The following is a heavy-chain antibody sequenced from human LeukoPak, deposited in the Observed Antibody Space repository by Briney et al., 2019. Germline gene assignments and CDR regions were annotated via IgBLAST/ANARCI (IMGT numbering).Heavy chain of an antibody. CDR2: IYYSGST. V-gene: IGHV4-31*03. J-gene: IGHJ2*01. CDR3: ARVAAAYDWYFDL. Sequence: SQTLSLTCTVSGGSISSGGYYWSWIRQHPGKGLEWIGYIYYSGSTNYNPSLKSRVTISVDTSKNQFSLKLSSVTAADTAVYYCARVAAAYDWYFDLWGRGTLVTVSS. D-gene: IGHD6-13*01. CDR1: GGSISSGGYY.